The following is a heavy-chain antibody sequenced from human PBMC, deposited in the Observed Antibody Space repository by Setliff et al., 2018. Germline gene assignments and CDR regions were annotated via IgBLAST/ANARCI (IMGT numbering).Heavy chain of an antibody. CDR2: IYSTGSA. CDR1: GDSVIGSIYY. Sequence: SETLSLTCAVSGDSVIGSIYYWGWIRQPPGKGLEWIGSIYSTGSAYSPTSLQSRVTISLEPSKNEFSLKLSSVTAADTAVYYCARGGYSYGLGGFPLDYWGQGTLVTVSS. V-gene: IGHV4-39*01. D-gene: IGHD5-18*01. J-gene: IGHJ4*02. CDR3: ARGGYSYGLGGFPLDY.